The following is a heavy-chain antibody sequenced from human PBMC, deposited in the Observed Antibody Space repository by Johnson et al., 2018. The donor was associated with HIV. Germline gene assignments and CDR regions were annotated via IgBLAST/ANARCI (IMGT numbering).Heavy chain of an antibody. D-gene: IGHD5-18*01. Sequence: VQLVEFGGGLVQPGGSLRLSCTASGFTFRNSWMSWVRQAAGKGLEWVANIKQEGNEKHYVDSVKGRFPISKDNAKTSLYLQMNSLRAEDTAVYYCARVGGPRGYRSSYNAFDMWGQGTMVTVSS. V-gene: IGHV3-7*05. CDR1: GFTFRNSW. CDR3: ARVGGPRGYRSSYNAFDM. CDR2: IKQEGNEK. J-gene: IGHJ3*02.